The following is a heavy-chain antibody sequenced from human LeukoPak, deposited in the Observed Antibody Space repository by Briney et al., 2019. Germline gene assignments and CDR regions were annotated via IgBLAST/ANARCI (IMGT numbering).Heavy chain of an antibody. Sequence: ALVKVSCKASGYTFTGYYMHWVRQAPGQGLEWMGWINPNSGGTNYAQKFQGRVTMTRDTSISTAYMELSRLRSDDTAVYYCARARITMVRGVSNWFDPWGQGTLVTVSS. V-gene: IGHV1-2*02. CDR1: GYTFTGYY. CDR3: ARARITMVRGVSNWFDP. CDR2: INPNSGGT. D-gene: IGHD3-10*01. J-gene: IGHJ5*02.